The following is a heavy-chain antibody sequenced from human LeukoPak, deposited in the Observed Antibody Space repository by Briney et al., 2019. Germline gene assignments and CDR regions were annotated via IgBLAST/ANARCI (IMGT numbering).Heavy chain of an antibody. Sequence: SETLSLTCTVSGYSISSSSYYWGWIRQPPGKGLEWIGSIYYSGSTYYNPSLKSRVTISVDTSKNQFSLKLSSVTAADTAVYYCARGGKVLRYFDWTRFDPWGQGTLVTVSS. V-gene: IGHV4-39*07. CDR1: GYSISSSSYY. J-gene: IGHJ5*02. D-gene: IGHD3-9*01. CDR2: IYYSGST. CDR3: ARGGKVLRYFDWTRFDP.